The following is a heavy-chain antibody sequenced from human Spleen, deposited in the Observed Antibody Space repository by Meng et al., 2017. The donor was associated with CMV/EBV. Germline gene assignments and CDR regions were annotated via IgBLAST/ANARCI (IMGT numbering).Heavy chain of an antibody. D-gene: IGHD3-3*01. CDR1: VASSRSNVAT. J-gene: IGHJ5*02. Sequence: GLLKTSRPLFSPCTVSVASSRSNVATRGSCRQPPGKGLEWIASIDYSGITFRNPSLKSRLTTSVDTSKNQFSLQLRFVTAADTAVYYCARLGITIFGVVTGWFDPWGQGTLVTVSS. CDR3: ARLGITIFGVVTGWFDP. V-gene: IGHV4-39*01. CDR2: IDYSGIT.